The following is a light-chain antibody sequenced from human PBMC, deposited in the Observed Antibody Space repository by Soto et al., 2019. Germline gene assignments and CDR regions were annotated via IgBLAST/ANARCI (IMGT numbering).Light chain of an antibody. Sequence: DIQMTQSPPSLSASVGDRVTITCRASQSISSYLNWYQQKPGKAPKLLIHAASSLQSGVPSRFSGTGSGTDFTLPISSLQPEDFATEYCQRSYSPFTFRQGTRGEIK. CDR1: QSISSY. CDR3: QRSYSPFT. J-gene: IGKJ5*01. V-gene: IGKV1-39*01. CDR2: AAS.